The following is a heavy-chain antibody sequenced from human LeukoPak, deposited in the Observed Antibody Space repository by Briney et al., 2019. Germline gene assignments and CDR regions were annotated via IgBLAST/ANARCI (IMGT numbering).Heavy chain of an antibody. CDR3: ARLIGYCSSTSCWDYYYYGMDV. J-gene: IGHJ6*04. V-gene: IGHV4-59*01. CDR1: GGSISSYY. Sequence: SETLSLTCTVSGGSISSYYWSWIRQPPGKGLEWIGYIYYSASTNYNPSLKSRVTISVVTSKNQFSLKLSSVTAADTAVYYCARLIGYCSSTSCWDYYYYGMDVWGKGTTVTVSS. D-gene: IGHD2-2*01. CDR2: IYYSAST.